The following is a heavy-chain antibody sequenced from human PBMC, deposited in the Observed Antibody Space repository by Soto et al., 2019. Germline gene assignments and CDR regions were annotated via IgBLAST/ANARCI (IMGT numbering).Heavy chain of an antibody. CDR2: IYYSGST. CDR3: ARAVAGTFFDY. Sequence: QLQLQESGPGLVKPSETLSLTCTVSGGSISSSSYYWGWIRQPPGKGLEWIGSIYYSGSTYYNPSLKSRVTISVDTSKNQFSLKLSSVTAADTAVYYCARAVAGTFFDYWGQGTLVTVSS. D-gene: IGHD6-19*01. J-gene: IGHJ4*02. CDR1: GGSISSSSYY. V-gene: IGHV4-39*01.